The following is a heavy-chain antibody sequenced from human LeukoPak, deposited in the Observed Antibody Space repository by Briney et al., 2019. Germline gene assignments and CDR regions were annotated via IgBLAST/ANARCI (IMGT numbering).Heavy chain of an antibody. Sequence: GGSLRLFCAASRFTLSNYWMSWVRQAPGKGLEWVANIKQDGSETYYVDSVKGRFTISRDNAKNSLSLQMNSLRAEDTAVYYCARQRGSGCLDYWGQGTLVTVSS. D-gene: IGHD6-25*01. CDR2: IKQDGSET. V-gene: IGHV3-7*01. CDR1: RFTLSNYW. CDR3: ARQRGSGCLDY. J-gene: IGHJ4*02.